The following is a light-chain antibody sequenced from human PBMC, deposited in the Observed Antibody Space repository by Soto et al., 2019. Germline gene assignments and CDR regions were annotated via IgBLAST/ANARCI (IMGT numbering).Light chain of an antibody. CDR1: QSVSSNY. Sequence: EIVLTQSPGTLSLSPGERATLSCRASQSVSSNYFAWYQQKPGQARRLLIYGASSRATGIPDRFSGSGAGTDFTLTISRLEPEDFAVYHCQQYGSPPLTFGGGTKVEIK. CDR2: GAS. CDR3: QQYGSPPLT. V-gene: IGKV3-20*01. J-gene: IGKJ4*01.